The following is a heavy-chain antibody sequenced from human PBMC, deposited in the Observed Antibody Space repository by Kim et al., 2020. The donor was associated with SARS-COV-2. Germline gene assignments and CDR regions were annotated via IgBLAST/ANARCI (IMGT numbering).Heavy chain of an antibody. CDR3: ARHSGSTKWYYFDS. V-gene: IGHV4-39*01. J-gene: IGHJ4*02. Sequence: SPSLASRVPISVDTAKNQFFLKLNSVTAADTAVYYCARHSGSTKWYYFDSWGQGILVTVSS. D-gene: IGHD3-16*01.